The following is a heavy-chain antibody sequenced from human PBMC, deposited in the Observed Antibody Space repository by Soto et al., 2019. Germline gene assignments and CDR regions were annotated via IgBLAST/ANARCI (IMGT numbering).Heavy chain of an antibody. J-gene: IGHJ4*02. CDR3: ARRGGGVVLAATTPFDY. D-gene: IGHD2-15*01. CDR1: SGSISTANW. CDR2: IYHSGST. Sequence: QVPLQESGPRLVRPSGTLSLTCTVSSGSISTANWWSWVRQPPGRGLEWIGEIYHSGSTNYNLSLKSRVTLPVDKSKNQFSLRLSSVTAADTATYYCARRGGGVVLAATTPFDYWGQGTLVTVSS. V-gene: IGHV4-4*02.